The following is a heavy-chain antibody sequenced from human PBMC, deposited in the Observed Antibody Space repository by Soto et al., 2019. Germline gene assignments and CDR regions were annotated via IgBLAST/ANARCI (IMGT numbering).Heavy chain of an antibody. Sequence: PSETLSLTCTVSGGSISSYYWSWSRQPPGKGLEWIGYIYYSGSTNYNPSLKSRVTISVDTSKKQFSLKLSSVTDADTAVYYCAREYDSSGYYQPADAFDIWGQGTMVT. CDR2: IYYSGST. CDR3: AREYDSSGYYQPADAFDI. CDR1: GGSISSYY. J-gene: IGHJ3*02. V-gene: IGHV4-59*01. D-gene: IGHD3-22*01.